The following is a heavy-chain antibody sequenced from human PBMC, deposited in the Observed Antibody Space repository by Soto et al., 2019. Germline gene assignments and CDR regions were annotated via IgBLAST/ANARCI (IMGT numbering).Heavy chain of an antibody. J-gene: IGHJ4*02. V-gene: IGHV3-73*01. D-gene: IGHD3-22*01. CDR2: IKTKPNNYAT. CDR3: TPYYYDSSGYPYPGY. Sequence: PGGSLGLSCAASGFTFSGSAMHWVRQASGKGLEWVGRIKTKPNNYATAYAASVKGRFTISRDDSKSTAYLQMNSLKTDDTALYYCTPYYYDSSGYPYPGYWGQGTLVTVSS. CDR1: GFTFSGSA.